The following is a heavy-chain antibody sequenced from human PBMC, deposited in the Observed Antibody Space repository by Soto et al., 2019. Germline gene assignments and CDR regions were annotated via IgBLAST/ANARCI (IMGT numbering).Heavy chain of an antibody. CDR2: INPSGGSI. CDR3: ARVLYSGYDTFAY. D-gene: IGHD5-12*01. J-gene: IGHJ4*02. Sequence: QVQLVQSGAEVKKPGASVKVSCKASGYTFTSYDMHWVRQAPGQGLEGMGIINPSGGSISYAQKFQGRDPMTRDTSTSTVYMELSSLRCEDPAVYYCARVLYSGYDTFAYWGQGTLVTVSS. V-gene: IGHV1-46*03. CDR1: GYTFTSYD.